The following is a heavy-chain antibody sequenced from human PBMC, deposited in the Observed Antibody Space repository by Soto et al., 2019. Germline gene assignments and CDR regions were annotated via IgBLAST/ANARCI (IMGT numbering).Heavy chain of an antibody. CDR2: IYPGYSDI. J-gene: IGHJ4*02. CDR3: ARPPGSGTLFAN. Sequence: GSLKISCQGSGYSFADSWIGWVRQVPGRGLEWVGIIYPGYSDIRYRPSFQGRVTISADKSVNTAYLQWSSLGASDAAIYYCARPPGSGTLFANWGQGTPVTVSS. D-gene: IGHD2-15*01. CDR1: GYSFADSW. V-gene: IGHV5-51*01.